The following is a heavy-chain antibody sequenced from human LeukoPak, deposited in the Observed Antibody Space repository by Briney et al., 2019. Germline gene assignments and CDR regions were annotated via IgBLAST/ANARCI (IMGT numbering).Heavy chain of an antibody. CDR2: INPNSGGT. CDR1: GYTFTGYC. D-gene: IGHD2-21*02. V-gene: IGHV1-2*02. CDR3: ARDGRVTNPLGWFDP. Sequence: GASVKVSCKASGYTFTGYCMHWVRQAPGQGLEWMGWINPNSGGTNYAQKLQGRVTMTTDTSTSTAYMELRSLRSDDTAVYYCARDGRVTNPLGWFDPWGQGTLVTVSS. J-gene: IGHJ5*02.